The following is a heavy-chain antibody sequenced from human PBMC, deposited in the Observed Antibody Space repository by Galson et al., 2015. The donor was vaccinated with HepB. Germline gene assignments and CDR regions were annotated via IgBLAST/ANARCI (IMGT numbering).Heavy chain of an antibody. Sequence: SVKVSCKASGGTFNNYAITWVRQAPGQGLEWMGRIIPILGTANYAQKFQGRVTLTAEKSTGTAYMDLSSLRSEDTAVYFCAAGYCSATSCSPGFLTYWGQGALVTVSS. D-gene: IGHD2-2*01. J-gene: IGHJ4*02. V-gene: IGHV1-69*04. CDR2: IIPILGTA. CDR1: GGTFNNYA. CDR3: AAGYCSATSCSPGFLTY.